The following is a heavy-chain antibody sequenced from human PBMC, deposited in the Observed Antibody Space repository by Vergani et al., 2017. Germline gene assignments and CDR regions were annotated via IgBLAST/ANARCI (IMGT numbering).Heavy chain of an antibody. CDR3: ARADGGFDWFDY. Sequence: EVQLLESGGDLVQPGGSLRLSCTASGFIFSTYVMSWVRQAPGKGLEWVSGISASGAPTYYADSVKGRVTIARDNAKNTLYLQMNSLRVEDTAVYYCARADGGFDWFDYWGQRTLVTVSS. CDR2: ISASGAPT. CDR1: GFIFSTYV. J-gene: IGHJ4*01. D-gene: IGHD3-9*01. V-gene: IGHV3-23*01.